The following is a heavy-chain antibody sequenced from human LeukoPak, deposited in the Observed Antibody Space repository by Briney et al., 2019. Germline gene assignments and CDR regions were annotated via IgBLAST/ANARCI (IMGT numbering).Heavy chain of an antibody. CDR1: GGSISSSSYY. CDR2: IYYSGST. V-gene: IGHV4-39*01. Sequence: SETLSLTCTVSGGSISSSSYYWGWIRQPPGKGLEWIGSIYYSGSTYYNPSLKSRVAISVDTSKNQFSLKLSSVTAADTAVYYCARRLSPTHYDYVWGSPPGVDWFDPWGQGTLVTVSS. D-gene: IGHD3-16*01. CDR3: ARRLSPTHYDYVWGSPPGVDWFDP. J-gene: IGHJ5*02.